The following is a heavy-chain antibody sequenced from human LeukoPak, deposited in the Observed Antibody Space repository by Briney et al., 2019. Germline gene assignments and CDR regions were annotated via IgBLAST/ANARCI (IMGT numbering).Heavy chain of an antibody. CDR3: ARVISRIAAAGHRINYFDY. Sequence: GGSLRLSCAASGFTFSSYSMNWVRQAPGKGLEWVSSISSSSSYIYYADSVKGRFTISRDNAKNSLYLQMNSLRAEDTAVYYCARVISRIAAAGHRINYFDYWGQGTLVAVSS. D-gene: IGHD6-13*01. CDR1: GFTFSSYS. CDR2: ISSSSSYI. J-gene: IGHJ4*02. V-gene: IGHV3-21*01.